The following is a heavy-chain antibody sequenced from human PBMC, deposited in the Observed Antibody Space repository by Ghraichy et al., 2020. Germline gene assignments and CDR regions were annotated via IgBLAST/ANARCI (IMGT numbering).Heavy chain of an antibody. CDR2: IKSDGSDK. D-gene: IGHD6-13*01. V-gene: IGHV3-7*03. CDR3: VRYKGDGSSRYWNSFDY. CDR1: GFTFRSYW. Sequence: GGSLRLSCAASGFTFRSYWMSWVRQAPGKGLEWVANIKSDGSDKYYVDSVKGRFTISRDNAKNSLDLQMSSLKAEDTAVYYCVRYKGDGSSRYWNSFDYWGPGTLVTVSS. J-gene: IGHJ4*02.